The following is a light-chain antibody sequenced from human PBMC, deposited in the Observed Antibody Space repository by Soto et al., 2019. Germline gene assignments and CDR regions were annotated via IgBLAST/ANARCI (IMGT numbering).Light chain of an antibody. J-gene: IGKJ2*01. V-gene: IGKV3-15*01. Sequence: DIVMTQSPSSLSASAGDRATITCRASQRVSSHLAWYQQKPGQAPKLLIYGASTWDTGVPARFSGSGSGTDFTLTISSLQPEDFATYYCQQCYSCPQTFGQGTKLEIK. CDR1: QRVSSH. CDR2: GAS. CDR3: QQCYSCPQT.